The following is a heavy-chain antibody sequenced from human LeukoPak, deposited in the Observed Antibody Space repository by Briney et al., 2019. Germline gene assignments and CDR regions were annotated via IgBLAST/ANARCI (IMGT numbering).Heavy chain of an antibody. V-gene: IGHV3-74*01. D-gene: IGHD1-1*01. CDR2: IDSDGSTT. J-gene: IGHJ4*02. CDR1: GFTFSGYW. CDR3: ARDTRYSPDY. Sequence: PGRSLRLSCAASGFTFSGYWMHWVRQAPGKGLVWVSRIDSDGSTTNYADSVKGRFTISRDNAKNTLYLQMNSLRVEDTAVYYCARDTRYSPDYWGQGTLVTVSS.